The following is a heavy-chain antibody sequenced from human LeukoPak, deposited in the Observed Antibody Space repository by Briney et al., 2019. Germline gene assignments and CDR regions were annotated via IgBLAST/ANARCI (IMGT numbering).Heavy chain of an antibody. D-gene: IGHD5-18*01. V-gene: IGHV3-21*01. Sequence: GGSLRLSCAASGFTFSSYSMNWVRQAPGKGLEWVPSISSSSSYIYYADSVKGRFTISRDNAKNSLYLQMNSLRAEDTAVYYCARAYVDTAMVDYYYYYMDVWGKGTTVTVSS. CDR3: ARAYVDTAMVDYYYYYMDV. CDR2: ISSSSSYI. J-gene: IGHJ6*03. CDR1: GFTFSSYS.